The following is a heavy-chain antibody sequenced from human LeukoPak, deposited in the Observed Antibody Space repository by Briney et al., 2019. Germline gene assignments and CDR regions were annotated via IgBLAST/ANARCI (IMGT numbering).Heavy chain of an antibody. CDR1: GYTFTSYG. CDR2: INPNNGGT. V-gene: IGHV1-2*06. D-gene: IGHD6-6*01. J-gene: IGHJ6*02. Sequence: GASVKVSCKASGYTFTSYGISWVRQAPGQGLEWMGRINPNNGGTNYAQKFQGRVTMTRDTSISTAYMEVSSLRSDDTAVYYCARGASIADGYGMDVWGQGTTVTVSS. CDR3: ARGASIADGYGMDV.